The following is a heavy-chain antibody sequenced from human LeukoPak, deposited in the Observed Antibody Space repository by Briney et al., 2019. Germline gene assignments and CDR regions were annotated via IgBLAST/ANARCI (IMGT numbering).Heavy chain of an antibody. CDR1: GGSFSGYY. CDR3: ARDVLAATGTFDY. CDR2: INHSGGT. D-gene: IGHD6-13*01. V-gene: IGHV4-34*01. J-gene: IGHJ4*02. Sequence: SETLSLTCAVYGGSFSGYYWSWIRQPPGKGLEWIGEINHSGGTNYNPSLESRVTISVDTSKNQFSLKLSSVTAADTAVYYCARDVLAATGTFDYWGQGALVTVSS.